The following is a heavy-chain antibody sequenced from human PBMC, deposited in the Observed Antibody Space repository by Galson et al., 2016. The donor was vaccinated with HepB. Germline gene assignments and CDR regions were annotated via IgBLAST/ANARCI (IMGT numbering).Heavy chain of an antibody. Sequence: SVKVSCKASRYPFTNYEIHWVRQTTGHGLEWMGWMTPNNGDTGYAPKFQGRVTMTRDTSISTAYLELSSLRSDDSAVYYCVRGGNMGKSGGYAYWGQGSLVTVSS. D-gene: IGHD2-15*01. CDR1: RYPFTNYE. V-gene: IGHV1-8*01. CDR3: VRGGNMGKSGGYAY. J-gene: IGHJ4*02. CDR2: MTPNNGDT.